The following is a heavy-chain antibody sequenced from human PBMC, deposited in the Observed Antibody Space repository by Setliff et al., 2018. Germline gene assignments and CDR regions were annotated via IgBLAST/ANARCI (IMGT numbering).Heavy chain of an antibody. CDR1: GFTFSSYA. D-gene: IGHD3-3*01. CDR2: ISGSGGST. CDR3: AKVNNRFWSGYYPYYYAMDV. J-gene: IGHJ6*02. V-gene: IGHV3-23*01. Sequence: AGESLTISCAASGFTFSSYAMSWVRQAPGKGLEWVSAISGSGGSTYYADSVKGRFTISRDNSKNTLYLQMNSLRAEDTAVYYCAKVNNRFWSGYYPYYYAMDVWGQGTTVTVSS.